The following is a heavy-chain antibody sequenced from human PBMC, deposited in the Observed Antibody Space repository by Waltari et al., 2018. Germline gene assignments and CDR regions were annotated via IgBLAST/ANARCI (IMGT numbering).Heavy chain of an antibody. V-gene: IGHV1-3*01. CDR1: GYRFTTYA. Sequence: QVQLVQSGAEVKKPGASVKVSCKAFGYRFTTYAMHWVRQAPGQRLEWMGWINGDNGITYYSQMVQGRGSITRDTSATTAYMGLSSLGSEDTAVYYCARGWGTVIVAWGQGTLVTVSS. CDR3: ARGWGTVIVA. D-gene: IGHD3-22*01. J-gene: IGHJ4*02. CDR2: INGDNGIT.